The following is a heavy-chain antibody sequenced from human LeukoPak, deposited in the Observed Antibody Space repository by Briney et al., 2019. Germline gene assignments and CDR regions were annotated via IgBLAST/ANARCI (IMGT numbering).Heavy chain of an antibody. CDR1: GGSVSSGSYY. J-gene: IGHJ4*02. Sequence: SETLSLTCTVSGGSVSSGSYYWSWIPQPPGKGLEWIGLIDDSGSRGGTNYNPSLNSRITISLDTSKNQFSLQLSSVTAADTAVYYCARSPRFGSGSYSIDYWGQGTLVTVS. V-gene: IGHV4-61*01. D-gene: IGHD3-10*01. CDR3: ARSPRFGSGSYSIDY. CDR2: IDDSGSRGGT.